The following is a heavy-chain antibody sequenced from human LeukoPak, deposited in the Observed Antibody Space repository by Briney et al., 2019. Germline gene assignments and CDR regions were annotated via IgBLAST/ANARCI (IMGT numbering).Heavy chain of an antibody. CDR3: ARDHSHLWYGDGNWFDP. J-gene: IGHJ5*02. CDR1: GGSISSYY. Sequence: SETLSLTCTVSGGSISSYYWSWIRQPPGKGLEWIGYIYYSGSTNYNPSLKSRVTISVDTSKNQFSLKLSSVTAADTAVYYCARDHSHLWYGDGNWFDPWSQGTLVTVSS. CDR2: IYYSGST. D-gene: IGHD4-17*01. V-gene: IGHV4-59*01.